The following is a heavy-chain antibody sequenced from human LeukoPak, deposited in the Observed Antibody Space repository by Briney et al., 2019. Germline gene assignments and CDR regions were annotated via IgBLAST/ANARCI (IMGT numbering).Heavy chain of an antibody. CDR3: ARDGYYGSGSSGWFDP. D-gene: IGHD3-10*01. V-gene: IGHV1-2*02. Sequence: ASVKVSCKASGYTFTGYYMHWVRQAPGQGLEWMGWINPNSGGTNYAQKFQGRVTMTRDTSISTAYMELSRLRSDDTAVYYCARDGYYGSGSSGWFDPWGQGTLVTVSS. CDR1: GYTFTGYY. CDR2: INPNSGGT. J-gene: IGHJ5*02.